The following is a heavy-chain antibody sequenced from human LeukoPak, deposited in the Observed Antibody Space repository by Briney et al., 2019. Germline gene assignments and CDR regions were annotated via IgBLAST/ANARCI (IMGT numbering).Heavy chain of an antibody. CDR3: ARQRDYYGSSGYSGDY. CDR1: GGTFSSYA. J-gene: IGHJ4*02. D-gene: IGHD3-22*01. V-gene: IGHV1-69*13. Sequence: ASVKVSCKASGGTFSSYAISWVRQAPGQGLEWMGGIIPIFGTANYAQKFQGRVTITADESTSTAYMELSSLRSEDTAVYYCARQRDYYGSSGYSGDYWGQGTLVTVSS. CDR2: IIPIFGTA.